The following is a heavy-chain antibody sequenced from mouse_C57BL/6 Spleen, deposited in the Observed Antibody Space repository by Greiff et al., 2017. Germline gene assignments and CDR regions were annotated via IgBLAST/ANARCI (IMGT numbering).Heavy chain of an antibody. CDR3: ARNFDGYYNWYFDV. CDR2: IWTGGGT. Sequence: VKVLESGPGLVAPSQSLSITCTVSGFSLTSYAISWVRQPPGKGLEWLGVIWTGGGTNYNSALKSRLSISKDNSKSQVFLKMNSLQTDDTARYYCARNFDGYYNWYFDVWGTGTTVTVSS. J-gene: IGHJ1*03. D-gene: IGHD2-3*01. CDR1: GFSLTSYA. V-gene: IGHV2-9-1*01.